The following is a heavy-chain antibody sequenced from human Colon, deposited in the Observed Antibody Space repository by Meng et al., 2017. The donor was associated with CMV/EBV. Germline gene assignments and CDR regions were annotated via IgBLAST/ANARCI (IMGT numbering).Heavy chain of an antibody. D-gene: IGHD1-1*01. CDR2: IYSGGSST. CDR3: AKGNNWNADNWFDP. CDR1: GLTFSSYA. J-gene: IGHJ5*02. V-gene: IGHV3-23*03. Sequence: SGLTFSSYAMSWVRQAPGKGLEWVSVIYSGGSSTYYADSVKGRFTISRDNSKNTLYLQMNSLRAEDTAVYYCAKGNNWNADNWFDPWGQGTLVTVSS.